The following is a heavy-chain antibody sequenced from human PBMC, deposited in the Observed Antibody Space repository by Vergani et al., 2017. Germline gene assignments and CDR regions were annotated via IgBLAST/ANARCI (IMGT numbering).Heavy chain of an antibody. CDR3: SRGGVYTSRNDFKFYGLGV. J-gene: IGHJ6*02. CDR1: RYPFSRYG. CDR2: ISAYSGET. V-gene: IGHV1-18*01. D-gene: IGHD3/OR15-3a*01. Sequence: QAQLVQSGAEVKKPGASVRVSCKASRYPFSRYGISWVRQAPGQGLEWMGWISAYSGETRYARSLQGRVTMTTDASTNTAYMSLRSLRSDDTAIYYCSRGGVYTSRNDFKFYGLGVWGQGTMVTVTS.